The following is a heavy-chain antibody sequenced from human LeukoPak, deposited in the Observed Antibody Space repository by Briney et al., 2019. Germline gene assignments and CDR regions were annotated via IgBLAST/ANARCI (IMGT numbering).Heavy chain of an antibody. CDR2: IYTSGST. J-gene: IGHJ4*02. D-gene: IGHD3-22*01. V-gene: IGHV4-4*07. Sequence: SEALSLTCTVSGGSISSYYWSWIRQPAGKGLEWIGRIYTSGSTNYSPSLKSRVTMSVDTSKNQFSLKLSSVTAADTAVYYCARGGITYYDSSGLDYCGQGTLVTVSS. CDR3: ARGGITYYDSSGLDY. CDR1: GGSISSYY.